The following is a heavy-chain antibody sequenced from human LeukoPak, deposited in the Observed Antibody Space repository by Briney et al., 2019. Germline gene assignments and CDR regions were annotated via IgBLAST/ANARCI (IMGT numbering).Heavy chain of an antibody. CDR3: ARSVRRKNYDILTGLPDY. J-gene: IGHJ4*02. CDR1: GGSISSYY. D-gene: IGHD3-9*01. Sequence: SETLSLTCTVSGGSISSYYWSWIRQPAGKGLEWIGYIYYSGSTNYNPSLKSRVTISVDTSKNQFSLKLSSVTAADTAVYYCARSVRRKNYDILTGLPDYWGQGTLVTVSS. V-gene: IGHV4-59*01. CDR2: IYYSGST.